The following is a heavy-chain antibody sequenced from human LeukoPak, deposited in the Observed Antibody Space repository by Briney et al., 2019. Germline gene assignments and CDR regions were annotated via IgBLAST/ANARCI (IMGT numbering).Heavy chain of an antibody. Sequence: ASVKVSCKASGYTFTGYYMHWVRQAPGQGLEWMGWINPNSGGTNYAQKLQGRVTMTTDTSTSTAYMELRSLRSDDTAVYYCAREIYGGNERPYYGMDVWGQGTTVTVSS. CDR2: INPNSGGT. CDR3: AREIYGGNERPYYGMDV. J-gene: IGHJ6*02. D-gene: IGHD4-23*01. CDR1: GYTFTGYY. V-gene: IGHV1-2*02.